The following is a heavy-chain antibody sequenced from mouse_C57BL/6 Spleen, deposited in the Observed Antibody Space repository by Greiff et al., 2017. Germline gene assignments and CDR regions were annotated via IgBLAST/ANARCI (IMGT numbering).Heavy chain of an antibody. Sequence: QVQLQQSGPELVKPGASVKISCKASGYAFSSSWMNWVKQRPGKGLEWIGRIYPGDGDTNYNGKFKGKATLTADKSSSTAYMQLSSLTSEDSAVYFCARKVTGTGPLDYWGQGTTLTVSS. CDR1: GYAFSSSW. V-gene: IGHV1-82*01. CDR3: ARKVTGTGPLDY. J-gene: IGHJ2*01. CDR2: IYPGDGDT. D-gene: IGHD4-1*01.